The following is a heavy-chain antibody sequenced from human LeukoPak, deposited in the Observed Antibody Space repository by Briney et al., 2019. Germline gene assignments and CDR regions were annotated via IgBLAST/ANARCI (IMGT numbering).Heavy chain of an antibody. V-gene: IGHV4-59*01. D-gene: IGHD2-21*02. CDR2: IYYSGST. CDR3: ARAEDCGGDCYHFDY. Sequence: SSETLSLTCTVSGGSISSYYWSWIRQPPGKGLEWIGYIYYSGSTNYNPSLKSRVTISVDTSKNQFSLKLSSVTAADTAVYYSARAEDCGGDCYHFDYWGQGTLVTVSS. CDR1: GGSISSYY. J-gene: IGHJ4*02.